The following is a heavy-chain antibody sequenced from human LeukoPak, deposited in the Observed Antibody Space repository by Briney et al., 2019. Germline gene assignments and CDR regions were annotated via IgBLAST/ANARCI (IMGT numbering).Heavy chain of an antibody. V-gene: IGHV1-18*01. D-gene: IGHD6-13*01. CDR3: ARDRDSSSSYYYYMDV. CDR2: ISAYNGNT. Sequence: ASVKASCKASGYTFTSYGISWVRQAPGQGLEWMGWISAYNGNTNYAQKLQGRVTMTTDTSTSTAYMELRSLRSDDTAVYYCARDRDSSSSYYYYMDVWGKGTTVTVSS. J-gene: IGHJ6*03. CDR1: GYTFTSYG.